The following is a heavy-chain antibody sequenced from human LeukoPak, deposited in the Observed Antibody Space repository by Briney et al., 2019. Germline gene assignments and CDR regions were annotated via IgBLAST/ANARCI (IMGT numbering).Heavy chain of an antibody. CDR3: VLDLFSSFAFDI. CDR1: GFTVSRNY. J-gene: IGHJ3*02. D-gene: IGHD3/OR15-3a*01. Sequence: GGSLRLSCAASGFTVSRNYMSWVRQAPGKGLEWVSVIYSGGGTYYADSVRGRFTISRDNSKNTVYLQMNSLRAEDTAVYYCVLDLFSSFAFDIWGQGTMVTVSS. V-gene: IGHV3-66*01. CDR2: IYSGGGT.